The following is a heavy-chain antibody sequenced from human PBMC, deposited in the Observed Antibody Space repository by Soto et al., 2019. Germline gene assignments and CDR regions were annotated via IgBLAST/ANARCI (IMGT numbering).Heavy chain of an antibody. CDR2: IYTSGST. CDR3: ARTPLWFGNYGMDV. CDR1: GGYISGYY. V-gene: IGHV4-4*07. D-gene: IGHD3-10*01. Sequence: PSEPLSLTCTVSGGYISGYYWSWIRQPAGKGLEWIGRIYTSGSTNYNPSLKTRVTMSVDTSKNQFSLKLSSVTAADTAVYYCARTPLWFGNYGMDVWGQGTTVTVSS. J-gene: IGHJ6*02.